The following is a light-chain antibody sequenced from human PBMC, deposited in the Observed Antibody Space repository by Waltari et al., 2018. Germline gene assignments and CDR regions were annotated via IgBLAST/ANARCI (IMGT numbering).Light chain of an antibody. CDR3: TSYTSSSTWV. Sequence: HSALTQPASVSGSPGQSITISCTGTSSDIGAYNYISWYQQHPGKGPKLMIHVVTKRPSGVSTRFFGSKSGNTASLTISGLQADDEADYYCTSYTSSSTWVFGGGTRLTVL. CDR1: SSDIGAYNY. J-gene: IGLJ3*02. V-gene: IGLV2-14*03. CDR2: VVT.